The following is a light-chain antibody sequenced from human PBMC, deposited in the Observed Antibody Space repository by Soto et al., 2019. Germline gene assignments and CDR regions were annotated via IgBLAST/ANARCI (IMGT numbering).Light chain of an antibody. CDR2: DAS. CDR3: HKYAVSHLT. CDR1: QSVGRNY. V-gene: IGKV3-20*01. Sequence: EIVLTQSPGTLSLSPGESATLSCRASQSVGRNYLAWFQHKPDQAPRLLIYDASNRATGVPDRFSGSGYGTDFTLSVTRMEPEDFAVYYCHKYAVSHLTCGGGTTVEIK. J-gene: IGKJ4*02.